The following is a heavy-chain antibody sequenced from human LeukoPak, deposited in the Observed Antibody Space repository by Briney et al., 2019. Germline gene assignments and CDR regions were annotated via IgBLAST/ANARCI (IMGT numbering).Heavy chain of an antibody. D-gene: IGHD3-10*01. CDR3: AKTYGSGSYYPVDY. Sequence: GGSLRLSCAASGFTFSDYYMSWIRQAPGKGLEWVSYISSSGSTIYYADSVKGRFTISRDNAKNSLYLQMNSLRVEDTAVYYCAKTYGSGSYYPVDYWGQGTLVTVSS. CDR2: ISSSGSTI. V-gene: IGHV3-11*01. CDR1: GFTFSDYY. J-gene: IGHJ4*02.